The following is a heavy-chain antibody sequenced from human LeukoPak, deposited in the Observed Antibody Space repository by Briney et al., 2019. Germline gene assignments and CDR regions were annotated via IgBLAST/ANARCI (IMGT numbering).Heavy chain of an antibody. V-gene: IGHV4-4*08. Sequence: SETLSLTCTVSGGSISSYYWGWVRQPPGKGPEWIGYIYNSGSTDYNPSLKRRVPISVDTSKNQLSLKLSSVTAADTAVYYCARDYGGNHESWFDPWGQGTLVTVSS. CDR1: GGSISSYY. J-gene: IGHJ5*02. D-gene: IGHD4-23*01. CDR3: ARDYGGNHESWFDP. CDR2: IYNSGST.